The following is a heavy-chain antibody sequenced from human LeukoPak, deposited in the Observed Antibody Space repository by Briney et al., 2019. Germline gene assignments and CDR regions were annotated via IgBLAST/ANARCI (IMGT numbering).Heavy chain of an antibody. CDR1: GFTVSSNY. J-gene: IGHJ6*02. CDR3: ARASPIYYYGMDI. V-gene: IGHV3-66*01. CDR2: IYSGGST. Sequence: GGSLRLSCAASGFTVSSNYMSWVRQAPGKGLEWDSVIYSGGSTYYADSVKGRFTISRDNSKNTLYLQMNSLRAEDTAVYYCARASPIYYYGMDIWGQGTTVTVSS.